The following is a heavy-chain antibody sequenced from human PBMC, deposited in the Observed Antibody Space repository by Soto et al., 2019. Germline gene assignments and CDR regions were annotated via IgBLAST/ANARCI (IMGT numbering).Heavy chain of an antibody. J-gene: IGHJ4*02. CDR2: VSGYNGKT. D-gene: IGHD2-8*01. CDR1: GYTFTNHG. Sequence: QVQLVQSGPEVKKSGASVKVSCKASGYTFTNHGISWVRQAPGHGLEWMGWVSGYNGKTKYAQELQGRVTMTTETSTSTAYMELRSLRSDDPAVYYCARDLYPLAYYFDYWGQGTLVTVSS. V-gene: IGHV1-18*04. CDR3: ARDLYPLAYYFDY.